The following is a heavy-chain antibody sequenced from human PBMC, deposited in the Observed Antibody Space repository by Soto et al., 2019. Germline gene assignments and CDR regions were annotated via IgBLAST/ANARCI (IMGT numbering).Heavy chain of an antibody. CDR3: ARYEGDYVAEYFQH. CDR2: IYYSGST. Sequence: QMQLQESGPGLVKPSETLSLTGTVSGGSISSYYWSWIRQRPGKGLEWIGYIYYSGSTNYNPSLKSRVTISVDTSKNQFSLKLSAVTAADTAVYYCARYEGDYVAEYFQHWGQGTLVTVSS. D-gene: IGHD4-17*01. J-gene: IGHJ1*01. CDR1: GGSISSYY. V-gene: IGHV4-59*08.